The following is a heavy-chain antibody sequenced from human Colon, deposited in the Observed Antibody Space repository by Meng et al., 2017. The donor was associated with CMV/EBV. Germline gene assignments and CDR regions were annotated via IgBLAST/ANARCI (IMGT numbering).Heavy chain of an antibody. CDR1: GGSINSGQDH. V-gene: IGHV4-31*11. D-gene: IGHD3-16*01. J-gene: IGHJ5*02. CDR2: VYDSGAT. CDR3: ADYYEGQGGRGP. Sequence: AGSGGSINSGQDHGGWSRQHPGKGLEWIGSVYDSGATCYNPTLKSRVTISLDTSKNQFSLKLNSVTAADTAVYYCADYYEGQGGRGPWGQGILVTVSS.